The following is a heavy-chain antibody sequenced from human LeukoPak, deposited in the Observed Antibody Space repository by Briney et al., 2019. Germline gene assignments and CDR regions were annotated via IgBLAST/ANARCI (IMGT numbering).Heavy chain of an antibody. CDR3: ARGYSPDY. CDR1: GFTFSSYA. CDR2: INHSGST. J-gene: IGHJ4*02. D-gene: IGHD6-13*01. Sequence: GSLRLSCAASGFTFSSYAMSWVRQPPGKGLEWIGEINHSGSTNYNPSLKSRVTISVDTSKNQFSLKLSSVTAADTAVYYCARGYSPDYWGQGTMVTVSS. V-gene: IGHV4-34*01.